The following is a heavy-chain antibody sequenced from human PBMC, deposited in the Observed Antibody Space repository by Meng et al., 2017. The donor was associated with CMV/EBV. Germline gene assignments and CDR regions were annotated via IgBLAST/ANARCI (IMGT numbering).Heavy chain of an antibody. CDR3: APGWFDP. Sequence: QGWVVESGGGVVQAGRSLRLSCAASGFTFSSYAMHWVRQAPGKGLEWVAVISYDGSNKYYADSVKGRFTISRDNSKNTLYLQMNSLRAEDTAVYYCAPGWFDPWGQGTLVTVSS. J-gene: IGHJ5*02. CDR2: ISYDGSNK. CDR1: GFTFSSYA. V-gene: IGHV3-30-3*01.